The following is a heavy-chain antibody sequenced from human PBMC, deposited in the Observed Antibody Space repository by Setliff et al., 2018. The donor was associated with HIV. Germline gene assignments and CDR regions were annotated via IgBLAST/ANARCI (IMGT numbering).Heavy chain of an antibody. CDR2: IKHQDVGGTA. Sequence: PGGSLRLSCAASGFTFNSAWMTWVRQAPGKGLEWVGHIKHQDVGGTAEYAAPVKGRFTISRDDSKNTVYLQMNSLKTEDTAVYFCTTDHDGSGRYYVTQVSWGQGTLVTVS. V-gene: IGHV3-15*01. CDR1: GFTFNSAW. D-gene: IGHD3-22*01. J-gene: IGHJ1*01. CDR3: TTDHDGSGRYYVTQVS.